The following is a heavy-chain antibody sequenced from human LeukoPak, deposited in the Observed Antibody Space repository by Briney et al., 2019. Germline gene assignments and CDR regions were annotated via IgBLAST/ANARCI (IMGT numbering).Heavy chain of an antibody. CDR1: RFTLSGYG. CDR3: ARPPTKWLDRKYLDY. J-gene: IGHJ4*02. D-gene: IGHD6-19*01. CDR2: ISGSDDST. V-gene: IGHV3-23*01. Sequence: GGSLRLSCAASRFTLSGYGMSWVRQAPGKGLEWVSSISGSDDSTYYADPVKGRFAIYRDNSKSTLYLQMNSLRAEDTAVYYCARPPTKWLDRKYLDYWGQGTLVTVSS.